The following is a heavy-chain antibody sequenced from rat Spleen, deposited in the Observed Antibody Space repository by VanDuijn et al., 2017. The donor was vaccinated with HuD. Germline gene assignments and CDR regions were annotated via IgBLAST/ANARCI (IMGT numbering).Heavy chain of an antibody. D-gene: IGHD4-3*01. CDR3: VRQDTSGYSNWFAY. V-gene: IGHV5-29*01. Sequence: EVKLVESGGGLVQPGRSLKLSCAASGFNFNDYWMAWVRQAPTKGLEWVTTISYDDSRTYYRDSVKGRFTVSRDNAKNTLYLQLDSLRSEDTATYYCVRQDTSGYSNWFAYWGQGTLVTVSS. J-gene: IGHJ3*01. CDR1: GFNFNDYW. CDR2: ISYDDSRT.